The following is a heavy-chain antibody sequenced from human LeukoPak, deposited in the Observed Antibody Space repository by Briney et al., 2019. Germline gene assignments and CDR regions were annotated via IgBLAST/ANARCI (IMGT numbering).Heavy chain of an antibody. J-gene: IGHJ3*02. CDR2: IYTSGST. CDR1: GGSISSYY. Sequence: PSETLSLTCTVSGGSISSYYWSWIRQPAGKGLEWIGRIYTSGSTNYNPSLKSRVTMSVDTSKNQFSLKLSSVTAADTAVYYCARVAPLQWELQPNKAFDIWGQGTMVTVSS. D-gene: IGHD1-26*01. V-gene: IGHV4-4*07. CDR3: ARVAPLQWELQPNKAFDI.